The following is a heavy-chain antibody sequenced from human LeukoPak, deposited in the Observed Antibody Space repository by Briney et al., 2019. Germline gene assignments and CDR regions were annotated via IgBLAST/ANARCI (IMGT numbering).Heavy chain of an antibody. J-gene: IGHJ6*02. Sequence: GESLRLSCAASGFTFSSYGMHWVRQAPGKGLEWVAVISYDGSNKYYADSVKGRFTISRDNSKNTLYLQMNSLRAEDTAVYYCAKDIEVMVRGGMGGYYYGMDVWGQGTTVTVSS. D-gene: IGHD3-10*01. CDR1: GFTFSSYG. CDR3: AKDIEVMVRGGMGGYYYGMDV. CDR2: ISYDGSNK. V-gene: IGHV3-30*18.